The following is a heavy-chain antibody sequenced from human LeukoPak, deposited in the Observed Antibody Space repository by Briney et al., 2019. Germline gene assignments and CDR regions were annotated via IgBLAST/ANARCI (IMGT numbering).Heavy chain of an antibody. Sequence: SQTLSLTCTVSGGSISSGGYYWSWIRQHPGKGLEWIGYIYYSGSTYYNPSLKSRVTISVDTSKSQFSLKLSSVTAADTAVYYCARFCYDSSGYYPDYWGQGTLVTVSS. J-gene: IGHJ4*02. V-gene: IGHV4-31*03. CDR1: GGSISSGGYY. CDR3: ARFCYDSSGYYPDY. CDR2: IYYSGST. D-gene: IGHD3-22*01.